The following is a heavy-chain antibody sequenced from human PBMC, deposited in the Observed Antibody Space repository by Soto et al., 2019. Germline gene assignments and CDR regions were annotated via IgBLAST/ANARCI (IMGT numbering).Heavy chain of an antibody. J-gene: IGHJ6*02. Sequence: GESLKISCKGSGYSFTSYWISWVRQMPGKGLEWMGRIDPSDSYTNYSPSFQGHVTISADKSISTAYLQWSSLKASDTAMYYCARQIYYYDRSGGYYGMDVWGQGTTVTVSS. CDR1: GYSFTSYW. CDR2: IDPSDSYT. V-gene: IGHV5-10-1*01. D-gene: IGHD3-22*01. CDR3: ARQIYYYDRSGGYYGMDV.